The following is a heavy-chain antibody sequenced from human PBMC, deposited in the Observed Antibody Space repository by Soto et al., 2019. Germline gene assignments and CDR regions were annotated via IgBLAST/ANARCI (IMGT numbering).Heavy chain of an antibody. CDR2: IYYSGST. J-gene: IGHJ3*02. CDR3: ASTPTYYDFWSGYPDAFDI. CDR1: GGSVSSGSYY. V-gene: IGHV4-61*01. D-gene: IGHD3-3*01. Sequence: PSETLSLTCTVSGGSVSSGSYYWSWIRQPPGKGLEWIGYIYYSGSTNYNPSLKSRVTISVDTSKNQFSLKLSSVTAADTAVYYCASTPTYYDFWSGYPDAFDIWGQGTMVTVSS.